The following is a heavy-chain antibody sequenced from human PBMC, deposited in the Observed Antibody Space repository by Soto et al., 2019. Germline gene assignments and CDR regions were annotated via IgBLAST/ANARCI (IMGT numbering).Heavy chain of an antibody. Sequence: ASVKVSCKASGYTLTELSMHWVRQAPGKGLEWMGGFDPEDGETIYAQKFQGRVTMTEDTSTDTAYMELSSLRSEDTAVYYCATGRPMAGHYYYYGMDVWGQGTTVTVSS. CDR2: FDPEDGET. D-gene: IGHD6-19*01. J-gene: IGHJ6*02. V-gene: IGHV1-24*01. CDR1: GYTLTELS. CDR3: ATGRPMAGHYYYYGMDV.